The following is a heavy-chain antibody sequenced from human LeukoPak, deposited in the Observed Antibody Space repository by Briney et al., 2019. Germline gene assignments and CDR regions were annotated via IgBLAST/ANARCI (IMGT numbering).Heavy chain of an antibody. D-gene: IGHD6-13*01. J-gene: IGHJ6*02. CDR2: IIPILGIA. CDR1: GGTFSSYA. Sequence: RRASVRVSCKASGGTFSSYAMSWVRQAPGQGLEWMGRIIPILGIANYAQKFQGRVTITADKSTSTAYMELSSLRSEDTAVYYCARSGSSWRTNYYGMDVWGQGTTVTVSS. CDR3: ARSGSSWRTNYYGMDV. V-gene: IGHV1-69*04.